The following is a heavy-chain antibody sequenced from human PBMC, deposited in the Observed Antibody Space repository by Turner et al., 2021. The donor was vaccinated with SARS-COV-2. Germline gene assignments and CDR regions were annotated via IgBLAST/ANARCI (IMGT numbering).Heavy chain of an antibody. CDR1: GYTLIELS. V-gene: IGHV1-24*01. CDR3: ATDDILTGYYTSFDY. CDR2: FDPEDGET. Sequence: QVQLVQSGAEVKKPGASVKVSCKVSGYTLIELSMHWVRQAPRKGLEWMGGFDPEDGETIYAQKFQGRVTMTGDTSTDTAYMELSSLRSEDTAVYYCATDDILTGYYTSFDYWGQGTLVTVSS. D-gene: IGHD3-9*01. J-gene: IGHJ4*02.